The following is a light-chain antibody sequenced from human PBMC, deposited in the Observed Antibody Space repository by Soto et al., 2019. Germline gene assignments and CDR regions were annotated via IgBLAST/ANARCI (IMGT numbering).Light chain of an antibody. CDR3: QHSSTTPRT. CDR2: AAS. CDR1: QSISTY. Sequence: DIQMTQSPSSLSASVGDRVTITCRASQSISTYLNWYLQKPGKAPVLLIYAASRLQSGVPSRFNGSGSGTDFTLTINSLQTEDFATYYCQHSSTTPRTFGQGTKLDI. J-gene: IGKJ2*01. V-gene: IGKV1-39*01.